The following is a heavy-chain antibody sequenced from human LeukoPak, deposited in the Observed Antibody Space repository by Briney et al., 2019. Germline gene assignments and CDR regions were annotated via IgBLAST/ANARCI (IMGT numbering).Heavy chain of an antibody. Sequence: ASVKASCKASGYTFTSYYMHWVREAPGQGLEWMGIINPSDGSTNYAQKFQGRVTMTRDMSTSTVYMELSSLRSEDTAVYYCARSGCSGGSCFFDYWGQGTLVTVSS. CDR3: ARSGCSGGSCFFDY. CDR1: GYTFTSYY. CDR2: INPSDGST. J-gene: IGHJ4*02. D-gene: IGHD2-15*01. V-gene: IGHV1-46*01.